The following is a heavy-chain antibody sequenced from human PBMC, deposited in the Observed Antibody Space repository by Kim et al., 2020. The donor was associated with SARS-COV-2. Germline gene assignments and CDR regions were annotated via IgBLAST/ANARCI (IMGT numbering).Heavy chain of an antibody. D-gene: IGHD3-10*01. CDR2: IKEDETER. CDR1: GFTFSNYW. Sequence: GGSLRLSCTASGFTFSNYWMGWVRQAPGKGLEWVAYIKEDETERYYVDSVEGRFTISRDNARNSLFLQMNSLRVEDTAVYYCTRVSLRSSGSNYREYEYWSQRCLLTV. CDR3: TRVSLRSSGSNYREYEY. V-gene: IGHV3-7*01. J-gene: IGHJ4*02.